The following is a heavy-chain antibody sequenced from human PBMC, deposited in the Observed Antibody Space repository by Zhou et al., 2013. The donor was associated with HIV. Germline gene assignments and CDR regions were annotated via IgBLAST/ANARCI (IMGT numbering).Heavy chain of an antibody. V-gene: IGHV1-69*04. CDR3: VRDPRGRTYRGNAFDI. D-gene: IGHD3-10*01. CDR1: GYGFSNYA. CDR2: IVPAVGMT. J-gene: IGHJ3*02. Sequence: VQLVQSGAEVKKPGSSVKVSCKISGYGFSNYAISWVRQAPGQGLEWLGRIVPAVGMTEYAQKFRGRVTFTADKSTITAYMDLRGLRSEDTAVYYCVRDPRGRTYRGNAFDIVGTKGQWSPSLQ.